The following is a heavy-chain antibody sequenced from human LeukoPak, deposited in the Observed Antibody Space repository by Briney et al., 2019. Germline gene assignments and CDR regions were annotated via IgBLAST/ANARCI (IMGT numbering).Heavy chain of an antibody. CDR1: GYRFTSYW. Sequence: PGESLRISCKGSGYRFTSYWISWVRQMPGKGLEXXXRIDPSDSYTNYSPSFQGHVTISADKSIGTAYLQWSSLKASDTAMYYCARSEVINIAAAADYWGQGTLVTVSS. J-gene: IGHJ4*02. D-gene: IGHD6-13*01. CDR2: IDPSDSYT. V-gene: IGHV5-10-1*01. CDR3: ARSEVINIAAAADY.